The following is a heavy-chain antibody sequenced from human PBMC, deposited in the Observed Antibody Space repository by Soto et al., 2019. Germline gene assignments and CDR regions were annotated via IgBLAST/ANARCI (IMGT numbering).Heavy chain of an antibody. D-gene: IGHD4-17*01. CDR3: ARGGAPEHDYGGYYYGMDV. CDR2: IYPGDSDT. J-gene: IGHJ6*02. V-gene: IGHV5-51*01. Sequence: GESLKISCKGSGYSFTSYWIGWVRQMPGKGLEWMGIIYPGDSDTRYSPSFQGQVTISADKSISTAYLQWSSLKASDTAMYYCARGGAPEHDYGGYYYGMDVWGQGTTVTVSS. CDR1: GYSFTSYW.